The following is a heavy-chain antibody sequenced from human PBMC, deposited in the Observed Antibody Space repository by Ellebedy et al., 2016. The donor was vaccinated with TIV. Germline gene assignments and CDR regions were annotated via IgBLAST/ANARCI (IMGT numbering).Heavy chain of an antibody. J-gene: IGHJ3*02. D-gene: IGHD7-27*01. CDR3: ARDMAWGNERVIDAFDI. CDR2: MSGSTITT. V-gene: IGHV3-48*04. Sequence: GGSLRLSCEASGFSFRNYWMSWVRQAPGKGLEWVSYMSGSTITTYYADSVRGRFTISKDNAKTSLYLQMNSLRAEETAVYYCARDMAWGNERVIDAFDIWGQGTMVTVSS. CDR1: GFSFRNYW.